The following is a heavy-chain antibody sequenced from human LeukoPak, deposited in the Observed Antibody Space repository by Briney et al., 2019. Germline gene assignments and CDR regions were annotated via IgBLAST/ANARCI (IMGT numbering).Heavy chain of an antibody. CDR1: GFTFNKYW. CDR2: IYHSGST. V-gene: IGHV4-4*02. J-gene: IGHJ4*02. CDR3: ARVGESYYGGRTLDY. D-gene: IGHD1-26*01. Sequence: PGGSLRLSCAASGFTFNKYWMTWVRQAPGKGLEWIGEIYHSGSTNYNPSLKSRVTISVDKSKNQFSLRLNSVTAADTAVYYCARVGESYYGGRTLDYWGQGTLVTVSS.